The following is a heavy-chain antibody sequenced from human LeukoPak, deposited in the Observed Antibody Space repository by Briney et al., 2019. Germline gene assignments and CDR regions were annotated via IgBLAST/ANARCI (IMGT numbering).Heavy chain of an antibody. CDR1: GFTFCSYE. D-gene: IGHD3-10*02. Sequence: GGSLRLSCAASGFTFCSYEMNWVRQAPGKGLVWVSYINSSGSTIYYADSVKGRFTISRDNAKNSLYLQMNSLRAEDTAVYYCAELGITMIGGVWGKGTTETISS. CDR2: INSSGSTI. J-gene: IGHJ6*04. CDR3: AELGITMIGGV. V-gene: IGHV3-48*03.